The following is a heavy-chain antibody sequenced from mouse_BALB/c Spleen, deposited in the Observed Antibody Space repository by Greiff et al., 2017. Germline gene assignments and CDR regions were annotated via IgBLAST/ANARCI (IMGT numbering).Heavy chain of an antibody. Sequence: VKLVESGAELVRPGTSVKISCKASGYTFTNYWLGWVKQRPGHGLEWIGDIYPGGGYTNYNEKFKGKATLTADTSSSTAYMQLSSLTSEDSAVYFCARVGYRYDGSYFDYWGQGTTLTVSS. J-gene: IGHJ2*01. D-gene: IGHD2-14*01. CDR2: IYPGGGYT. CDR1: GYTFTNYW. V-gene: IGHV1-63*02. CDR3: ARVGYRYDGSYFDY.